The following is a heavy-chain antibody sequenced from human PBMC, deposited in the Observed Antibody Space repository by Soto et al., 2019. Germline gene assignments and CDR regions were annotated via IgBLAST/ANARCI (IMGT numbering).Heavy chain of an antibody. CDR3: ARCGGNYYGSGSSRYYYYGMDV. CDR2: IIPILGTA. CDR1: GGTFSIYA. Sequence: SVKVSCTASGGTFSIYAISCVRQAPGQGHELTGGIIPILGTANYAQKFQGRVTITADKSTSTAYMELSSLRSEDTAVYYCARCGGNYYGSGSSRYYYYGMDVWGQGTTVTVSS. J-gene: IGHJ6*02. D-gene: IGHD3-10*01. V-gene: IGHV1-69*10.